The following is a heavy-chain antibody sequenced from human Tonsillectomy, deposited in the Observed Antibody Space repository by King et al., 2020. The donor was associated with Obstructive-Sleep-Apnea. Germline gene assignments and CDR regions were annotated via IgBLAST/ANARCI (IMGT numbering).Heavy chain of an antibody. CDR3: ARYTAGGPGVFYGMDV. CDR2: MDPRDSYS. D-gene: IGHD2-8*02. V-gene: IGHV5-10-1*01. J-gene: IGHJ6*02. CDR1: GYRFDSYW. Sequence: VQLVESGGELKKPGESLRISCKGSGYRFDSYWINWVRQMPGKGLEWMGTMDPRDSYSNYSPSFRGHVTFTCDKSLNTAYLQWSSLKASDTGMYYCARYTAGGPGVFYGMDVWGQGTTVAVSS.